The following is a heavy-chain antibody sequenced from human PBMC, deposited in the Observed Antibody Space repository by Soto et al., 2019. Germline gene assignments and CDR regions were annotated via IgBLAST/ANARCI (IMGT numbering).Heavy chain of an antibody. J-gene: IGHJ4*02. Sequence: QVQLVQSGAEVKKPGSSVKVSCKASGGTFSSYTISWVRQAPGQGLEWMGRIIPILGIANYAQKFQGRVTLTADKSTSTAYMELSSLRSEDTAVYYCARTGSYGDFVAGWDYWGQGTLVTVSS. CDR3: ARTGSYGDFVAGWDY. CDR2: IIPILGIA. D-gene: IGHD4-17*01. V-gene: IGHV1-69*02. CDR1: GGTFSSYT.